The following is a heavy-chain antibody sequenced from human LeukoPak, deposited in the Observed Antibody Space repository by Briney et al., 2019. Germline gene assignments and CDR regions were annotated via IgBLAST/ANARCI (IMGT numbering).Heavy chain of an antibody. V-gene: IGHV1-69*06. D-gene: IGHD3-9*01. J-gene: IGHJ4*02. Sequence: ASVKVSCKASGGTFSSYAISWVRQAPGQGLEWMGGIIPIFGTANYAQKFQGRVTITADKSTSTAYMELSSLRSEDTAVYYCASGPLDLRYFDWLLYRRFDYWGQGTLVTVSS. CDR1: GGTFSSYA. CDR2: IIPIFGTA. CDR3: ASGPLDLRYFDWLLYRRFDY.